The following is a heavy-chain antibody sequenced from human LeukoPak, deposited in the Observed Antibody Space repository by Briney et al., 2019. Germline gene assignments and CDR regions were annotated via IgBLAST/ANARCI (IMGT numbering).Heavy chain of an antibody. D-gene: IGHD3-16*01. CDR3: SRAGGDSENSAFDV. CDR1: GFIFSDYI. V-gene: IGHV3-72*01. Sequence: GGSLRLSCAASGFIFSDYILDWVRHAPGKGLEWIGRIRKKRNGYTTEYAPSVKGRFTISRDDSSNSLYLHMNSLRTEDTAVYYCSRAGGDSENSAFDVWGLGTVVTVSS. J-gene: IGHJ3*01. CDR2: IRKKRNGYTT.